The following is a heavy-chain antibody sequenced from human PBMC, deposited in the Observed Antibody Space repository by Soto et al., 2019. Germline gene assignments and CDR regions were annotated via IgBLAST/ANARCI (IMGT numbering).Heavy chain of an antibody. CDR1: GYTFTSYG. Sequence: QVQLVQSGAEVKKPGASVKVSCKASGYTFTSYGIRWVRQSPVQGLESMGWISAYNGNTKYAQKLQGRVTMTTDTSTSPAYMELRSLRSDDTGGYYCAVAAQPYHADYWGQGTLVTVSS. J-gene: IGHJ4*02. CDR3: AVAAQPYHADY. CDR2: ISAYNGNT. V-gene: IGHV1-18*01. D-gene: IGHD2-15*01.